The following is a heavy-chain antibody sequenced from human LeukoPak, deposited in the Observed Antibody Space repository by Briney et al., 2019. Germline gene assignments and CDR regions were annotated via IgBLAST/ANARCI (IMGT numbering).Heavy chain of an antibody. CDR3: AREKILEWLLYFDY. CDR1: GYTFTSYA. V-gene: IGHV1-3*01. J-gene: IGHJ4*02. D-gene: IGHD3-3*01. Sequence: ASVKVSCKASGYTFTSYAMHWVRQASGQRLEWMGWINAGNGNTKYSQEFQGRVTITRDTSASTAYMELSSLRSEDTAVYYCAREKILEWLLYFDYWGQGTLVTVSS. CDR2: INAGNGNT.